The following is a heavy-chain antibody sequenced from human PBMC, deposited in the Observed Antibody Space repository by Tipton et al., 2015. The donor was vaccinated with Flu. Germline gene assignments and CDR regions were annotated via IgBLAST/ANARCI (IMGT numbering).Heavy chain of an antibody. J-gene: IGHJ5*02. Sequence: LRLSCAVSGYSIRSSDYYWGWIRQPPGKGLEWIGNIFHSGNTYHNPSLKSRVTISIDTSKNQFSLKLSSVTAADTVVYYCARRDYSNYVSEPKNWFDPWGQGALVTVSS. D-gene: IGHD4-11*01. CDR2: IFHSGNT. CDR1: GYSIRSSDYY. V-gene: IGHV4-38-2*01. CDR3: ARRDYSNYVSEPKNWFDP.